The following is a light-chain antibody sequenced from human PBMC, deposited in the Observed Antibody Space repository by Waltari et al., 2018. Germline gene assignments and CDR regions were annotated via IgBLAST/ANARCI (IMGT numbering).Light chain of an antibody. CDR3: QSYDSSLSGSGWV. CDR1: SSTIGPGHA. J-gene: IGLJ3*02. Sequence: QSVLTQPPSVPGAPGPRVTISSTGGSSTIGPGHAVPWSQQFPGTAPQLLIYADSNRPSGVPDRFSVSKSGTSASLAISGLQTEDEADYYCQSYDSSLSGSGWVFGGGTKLTVL. V-gene: IGLV1-40*01. CDR2: ADS.